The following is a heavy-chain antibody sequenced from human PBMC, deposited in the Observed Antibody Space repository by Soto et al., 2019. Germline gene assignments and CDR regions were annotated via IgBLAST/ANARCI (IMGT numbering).Heavy chain of an antibody. J-gene: IGHJ4*02. CDR1: GGSIRSGGYS. Sequence: QLQLQESGSGLVKPSQTLSLTCAVSGGSIRSGGYSWSWFRQQPGKGLEWIGYIYHSGSTYYNPSLKSRVTISVDRSKNQFSLKLSSVTAADTAVYYCAGGIAARPLGYWGQGTLVTVSS. CDR3: AGGIAARPLGY. CDR2: IYHSGST. D-gene: IGHD6-6*01. V-gene: IGHV4-30-2*01.